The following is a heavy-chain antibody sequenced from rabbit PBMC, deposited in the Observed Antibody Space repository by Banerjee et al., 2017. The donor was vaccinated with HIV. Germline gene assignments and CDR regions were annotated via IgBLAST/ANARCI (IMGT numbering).Heavy chain of an antibody. D-gene: IGHD6-1*01. Sequence: QEQVVESGGGLVTLGGSLKLSCKASGIDFSHYGISWVRQVLGKGLEWIACIFAGSSGTTYYATWAKGRFTISLDNAQNTVFLQMTSLTAADTATYFCTRAAGYGGYGYSTGFTLWGPGTLVTVS. CDR3: TRAAGYGGYGYSTGFTL. V-gene: IGHV1S45*01. CDR1: GIDFSHYG. J-gene: IGHJ4*01. CDR2: IFAGSSGTT.